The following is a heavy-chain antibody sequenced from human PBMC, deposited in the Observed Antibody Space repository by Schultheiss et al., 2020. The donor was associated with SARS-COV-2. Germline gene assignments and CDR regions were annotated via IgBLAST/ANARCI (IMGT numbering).Heavy chain of an antibody. CDR3: AKRAAEYQLLYVDY. Sequence: GGSLRLSCAASGFTFSSYAMHWVRQAPGKGLEYVSAISSNGGSTYYANSVKGRFTISRDNSKNTLYLQMNSLRAEDTAVYYCAKRAAEYQLLYVDYWGQGTLVTVSS. D-gene: IGHD2-2*01. CDR2: ISSNGGST. J-gene: IGHJ4*02. CDR1: GFTFSSYA. V-gene: IGHV3-64*01.